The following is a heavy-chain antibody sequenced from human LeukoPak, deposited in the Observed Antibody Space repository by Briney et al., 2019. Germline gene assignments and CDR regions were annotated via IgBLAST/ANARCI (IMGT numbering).Heavy chain of an antibody. CDR2: IYYSGST. CDR1: DGSISTYY. J-gene: IGHJ4*02. Sequence: SETLSLTCTVSDGSISTYYWSWIRQPPGKGLEWIGYIYYSGSTNYNPSLKSRVTISVDTSKNQISLKLFSVTAEDTAVYYCARAVVVARGLMAYFDYWGQGTLVTVSS. D-gene: IGHD3-10*01. V-gene: IGHV4-59*01. CDR3: ARAVVVARGLMAYFDY.